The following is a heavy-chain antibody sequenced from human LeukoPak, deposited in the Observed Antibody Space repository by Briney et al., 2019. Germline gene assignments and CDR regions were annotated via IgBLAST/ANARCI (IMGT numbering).Heavy chain of an antibody. CDR2: IYYSGST. Sequence: SETLSLPCTVSGGSMSSYYWSWIRQTPGKGLEWIGDIYYSGSTIYNPSLKSRVTISVDTSKNQFSLKLSSVTAADTAVYYCARHTDIAPRSSLKYWGQGTLVTVSS. D-gene: IGHD6-13*01. J-gene: IGHJ4*02. CDR3: ARHTDIAPRSSLKY. CDR1: GGSMSSYY. V-gene: IGHV4-59*08.